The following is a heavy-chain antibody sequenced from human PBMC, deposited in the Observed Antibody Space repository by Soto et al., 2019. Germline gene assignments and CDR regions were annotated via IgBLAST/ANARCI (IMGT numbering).Heavy chain of an antibody. CDR2: INPNSGGT. V-gene: IGHV1-2*04. Sequence: QVQLVQSGAEVKKPGASVKVSCKASGYTFTGYYMHWVRQAPGQGLEWMGWINPNSGGTNYAQKFQGWVTMTRDTSISTAYMELSRLRSDDTAVYYCARAPYITGTTLFDAFDIWGQGTMVTVSS. J-gene: IGHJ3*02. D-gene: IGHD1-7*01. CDR1: GYTFTGYY. CDR3: ARAPYITGTTLFDAFDI.